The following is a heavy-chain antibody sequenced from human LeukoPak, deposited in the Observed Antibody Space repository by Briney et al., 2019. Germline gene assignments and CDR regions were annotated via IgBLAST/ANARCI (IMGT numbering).Heavy chain of an antibody. V-gene: IGHV1-8*03. J-gene: IGHJ6*03. Sequence: ASVKVSCKASGNTFTGYYMHWVRQATGQGLEWMGWMNPNSGNTGYAQKFQGRVTITRNTSISTAYMELSSLRSEDTAVYYCARGEGAYYYYMDVWGKGTTVTVSS. CDR3: ARGEGAYYYYMDV. CDR2: MNPNSGNT. CDR1: GNTFTGYY.